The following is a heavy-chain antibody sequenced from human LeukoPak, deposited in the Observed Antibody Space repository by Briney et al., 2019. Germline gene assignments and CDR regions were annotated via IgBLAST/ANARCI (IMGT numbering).Heavy chain of an antibody. CDR2: LYSGGST. CDR1: GFTVSSSY. CDR3: SYGDGMDV. V-gene: IGHV3-66*01. Sequence: GGSLRLSCAAAGFTVSSSYMSWVRQAPGKGLEWVSVLYSGGSTYYADSVKGRFIISRDDSKNTLFLQMNSLRAEDTAVYYCSYGDGMDVWGQGTTVTVSS. D-gene: IGHD3-10*01. J-gene: IGHJ6*02.